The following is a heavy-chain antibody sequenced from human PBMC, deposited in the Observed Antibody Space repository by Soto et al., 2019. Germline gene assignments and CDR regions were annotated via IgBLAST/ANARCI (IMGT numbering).Heavy chain of an antibody. Sequence: EVQLLESGGGLVQPGGSLRLSCAASGFTFSSYAMSWVRQAPGKGLEWVSAISGSGGSTYYADSVKGRLTISRDNSKKTLHLQMNSLRAEETAVYYCAKVGRYCTNGVCYDILDSWGQGTLVTVSS. D-gene: IGHD2-8*01. J-gene: IGHJ4*02. CDR3: AKVGRYCTNGVCYDILDS. V-gene: IGHV3-23*01. CDR1: GFTFSSYA. CDR2: ISGSGGST.